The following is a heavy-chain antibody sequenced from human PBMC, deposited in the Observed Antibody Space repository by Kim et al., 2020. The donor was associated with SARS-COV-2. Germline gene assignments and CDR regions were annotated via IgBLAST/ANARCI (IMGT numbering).Heavy chain of an antibody. Sequence: GGSLRLSCAVSGLTVNSVCMHWVRQAPGKGLEWVGNIKRDSAGGTPTYAAPVKDRFTISRDDSKNMLYLEMDSLKTEDTALYYCTNVLTYWGQGILVTVSS. CDR2: IKRDSAGGTP. CDR1: GLTVNSVC. V-gene: IGHV3-15*01. J-gene: IGHJ4*02. CDR3: TNVLTY. D-gene: IGHD3-10*01.